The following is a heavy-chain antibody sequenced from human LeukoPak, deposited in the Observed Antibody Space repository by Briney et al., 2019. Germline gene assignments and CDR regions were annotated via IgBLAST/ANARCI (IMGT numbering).Heavy chain of an antibody. J-gene: IGHJ4*02. CDR2: IWYDGSNK. CDR1: GFTFSSYG. V-gene: IGHV3-33*01. D-gene: IGHD2-15*01. Sequence: PGRSLRLSCAASGFTFSSYGMHWGRQAPGKGLEWVAVIWYDGSNKYYADSVKGRFTISRDNSRNTLYLQMNSLRAEDTAVYYCARDPCSGGSCYLYYWGQGTLVTVSS. CDR3: ARDPCSGGSCYLYY.